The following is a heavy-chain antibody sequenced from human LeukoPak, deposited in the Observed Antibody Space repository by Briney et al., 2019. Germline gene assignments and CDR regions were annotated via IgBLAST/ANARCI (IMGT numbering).Heavy chain of an antibody. CDR3: ARGKEWTAVAGTGNWFDP. D-gene: IGHD6-19*01. V-gene: IGHV1-46*01. J-gene: IGHJ5*02. CDR1: GYTFTSNY. CDR2: IYPRDGST. Sequence: ASVKVSCKASGYTFTSNYIHWVRQAPGQGLEWMGMIYPRDGSTNYAQKFQGRVTITADESTSTAYMELSSLRSEDTAVYYCARGKEWTAVAGTGNWFDPWGQGTLVTVSS.